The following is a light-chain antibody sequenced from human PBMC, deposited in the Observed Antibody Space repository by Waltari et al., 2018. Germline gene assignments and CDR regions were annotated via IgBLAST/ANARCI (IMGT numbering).Light chain of an antibody. V-gene: IGLV1-51*01. Sequence: QSVLTQPPSVSAAPGQTVTISCSGSSSNIGGNYVSCYHHLPRTAPKVLISNNNERPSGIPDRFSGSTSGTSATLVITGLQTGDEADYYCATWDTSLGDLWVFGGGTRLTVL. CDR2: NNN. CDR1: SSNIGGNY. J-gene: IGLJ3*02. CDR3: ATWDTSLGDLWV.